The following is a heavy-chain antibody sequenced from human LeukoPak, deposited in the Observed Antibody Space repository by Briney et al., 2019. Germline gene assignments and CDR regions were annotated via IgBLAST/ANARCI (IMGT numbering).Heavy chain of an antibody. CDR3: AREESSSWLGQSLMDY. J-gene: IGHJ4*02. D-gene: IGHD6-13*01. CDR1: GFTFSSYW. V-gene: IGHV3-7*01. CDR2: IKQDGSEK. Sequence: GGSLRLSCAASGFTFSSYWMSWVRQAPGKGLEWVANIKQDGSEKYYVDSVKGRFTISRDNAKNSLYLQMNSLRAEDTAVYYCAREESSSWLGQSLMDYWGQGTLVTVSS.